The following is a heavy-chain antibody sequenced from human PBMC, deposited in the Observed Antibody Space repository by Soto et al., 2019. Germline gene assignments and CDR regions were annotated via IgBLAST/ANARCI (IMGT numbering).Heavy chain of an antibody. CDR1: GFTFSTYS. D-gene: IGHD3-3*01. Sequence: EVQLVESGGGLVQPGGSLRLSCVASGFTFSTYSMNWVRQAPGKGLEWISYIISSSSTTYADSVKGRFTISRDNAKNSLYLQMNSLRDEDKAVYYCARTIWSGYFQADYWGQGTLVTVSS. CDR2: IISSSSTT. V-gene: IGHV3-48*02. CDR3: ARTIWSGYFQADY. J-gene: IGHJ4*02.